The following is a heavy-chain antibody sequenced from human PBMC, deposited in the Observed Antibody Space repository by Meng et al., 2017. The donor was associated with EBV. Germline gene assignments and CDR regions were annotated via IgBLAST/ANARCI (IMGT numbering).Heavy chain of an antibody. CDR3: ARDPSSSSPYFDY. V-gene: IGHV1-69*01. CDR1: GGTSSSYA. D-gene: IGHD6-6*01. J-gene: IGHJ4*02. Sequence: VQLVRSGGEWKRPGASVKVSCKASGGTSSSYAISWVRQAPGQGLEWMGGIIPIFGTANYAQKFQDRVTITADESTSTAYMELSSLRSEDTAVYYCARDPSSSSPYFDYWGQGTLVTVSS. CDR2: IIPIFGTA.